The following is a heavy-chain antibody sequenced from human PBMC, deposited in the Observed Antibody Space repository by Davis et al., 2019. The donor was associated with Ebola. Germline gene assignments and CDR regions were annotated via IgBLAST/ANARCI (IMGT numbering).Heavy chain of an antibody. Sequence: GGSLRLSCAASGFTFTNYAMSWVRQAPGKGLEWVSGISGSGYNTYYADSVKGRFTISRDNSRNTQYLQMNSLRVEDTAVYYCAKGGLWGHGMDVWGQGTTVTVS. CDR2: ISGSGYNT. V-gene: IGHV3-23*01. J-gene: IGHJ6*02. D-gene: IGHD4/OR15-4a*01. CDR1: GFTFTNYA. CDR3: AKGGLWGHGMDV.